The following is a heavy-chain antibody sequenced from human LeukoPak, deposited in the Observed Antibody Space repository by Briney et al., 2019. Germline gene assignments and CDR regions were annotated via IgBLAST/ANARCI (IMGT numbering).Heavy chain of an antibody. CDR2: ISAYNGNT. CDR3: AREDDFDWLLSLTS. V-gene: IGHV1-18*01. Sequence: GASVRVSCKASGYTFTSYGISWVRQAPGQGLEWMGWISAYNGNTNYAQKLQGRVTMTTDTSTSTAYMELRSLRSDDTAVYYCAREDDFDWLLSLTSWGQGTLVTVSP. CDR1: GYTFTSYG. D-gene: IGHD3-9*01. J-gene: IGHJ5*02.